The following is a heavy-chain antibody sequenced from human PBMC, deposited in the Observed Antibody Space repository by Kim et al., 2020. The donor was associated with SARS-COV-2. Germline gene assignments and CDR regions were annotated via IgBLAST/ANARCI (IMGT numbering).Heavy chain of an antibody. V-gene: IGHV5-51*01. CDR3: ARIRESGTHYFHAFDI. CDR2: IYPSDSDS. D-gene: IGHD1-26*01. Sequence: GESLKISCKASGYSFTDYWIGWVRQMPGKGLEWMGFIYPSDSDSRYSPSFQGQVTISADRSISTAYLQWSRLKASDTAMYYCARIRESGTHYFHAFDIWGQGTMVTVSS. J-gene: IGHJ3*02. CDR1: GYSFTDYW.